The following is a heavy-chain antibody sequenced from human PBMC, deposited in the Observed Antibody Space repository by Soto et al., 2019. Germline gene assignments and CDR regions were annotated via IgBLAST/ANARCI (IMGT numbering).Heavy chain of an antibody. V-gene: IGHV3-74*01. CDR1: GFSFSSYW. D-gene: IGHD5-12*01. CDR2: INNDGSST. J-gene: IGHJ4*02. Sequence: EVQLVESGGGLVQPGGSLRLSCAASGFSFSSYWMRWVRQVPGNGLVWVSRINNDGSSTNYADTVKGRFTISRDYAKNILYLQMNSLRAEDTAVYYCARGELATITASDYWGQGTLVTVSS. CDR3: ARGELATITASDY.